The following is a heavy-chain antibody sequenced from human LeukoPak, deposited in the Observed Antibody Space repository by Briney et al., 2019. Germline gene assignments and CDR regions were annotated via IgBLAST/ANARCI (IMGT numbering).Heavy chain of an antibody. CDR2: ISGSGGST. Sequence: GGSLRPSCAASGFTFSSYAMSWVRQAPGKGLEWVSAISGSGGSTYYADSVKGRFTISRDNSKNTLYLQMNSLRAEDTAVYYCANAYGSGSYYNVGDYWGQGTLVTVSS. CDR3: ANAYGSGSYYNVGDY. CDR1: GFTFSSYA. D-gene: IGHD3-10*01. V-gene: IGHV3-23*01. J-gene: IGHJ4*02.